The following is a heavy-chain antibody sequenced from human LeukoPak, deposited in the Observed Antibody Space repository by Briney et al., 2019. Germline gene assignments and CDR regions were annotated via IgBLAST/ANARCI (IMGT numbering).Heavy chain of an antibody. V-gene: IGHV3-7*01. Sequence: PGGSLRLSCEASGFSFSSYWMSWVRQAPGKGLEWVANIKQDGSDKYSVDSVKGRFTISRDNAKNSLYLQMNSLRAEDTAVYYCARGGWYYFDYWGQGALVAVSS. CDR3: ARGGWYYFDY. J-gene: IGHJ4*02. CDR1: GFSFSSYW. CDR2: IKQDGSDK.